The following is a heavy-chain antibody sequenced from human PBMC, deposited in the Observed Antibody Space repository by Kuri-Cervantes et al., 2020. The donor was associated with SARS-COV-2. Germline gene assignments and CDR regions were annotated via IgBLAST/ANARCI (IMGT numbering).Heavy chain of an antibody. Sequence: GESLKISCAASGFTFSNYAMSWVRQAPGKGLEWVANIKQDGSEKYYVDSVKGRFTISRDDAKNSLYLQMNSLRAEDTAVYYCARDYYDSSGYSSFDYWGQGTLVTVSS. D-gene: IGHD3-22*01. CDR2: IKQDGSEK. V-gene: IGHV3-7*05. CDR1: GFTFSNYA. J-gene: IGHJ4*02. CDR3: ARDYYDSSGYSSFDY.